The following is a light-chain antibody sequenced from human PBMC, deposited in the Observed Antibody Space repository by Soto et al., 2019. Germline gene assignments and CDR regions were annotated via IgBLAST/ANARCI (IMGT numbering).Light chain of an antibody. CDR1: QDISIY. CDR2: DAY. V-gene: IGKV1-33*01. Sequence: EIQMTQSPSSPSAPVGDTATPTCQASQDISIYLNWYQQEPGKAPKLLIYDAYNLEIGVPSRFSGSGYGTDFSLTINSLPPEDVATYVCQQYNNLPSFGHGTKVDIK. J-gene: IGKJ3*01. CDR3: QQYNNLPS.